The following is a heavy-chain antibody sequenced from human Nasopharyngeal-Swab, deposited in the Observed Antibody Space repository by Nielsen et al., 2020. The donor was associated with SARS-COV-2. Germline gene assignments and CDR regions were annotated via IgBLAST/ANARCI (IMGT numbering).Heavy chain of an antibody. V-gene: IGHV3-21*01. Sequence: GGSLRLSCAASGFTFSSYSMNWVRQAPGKGLEWVSSISSSSSYIYYADSVKGRFTISRDNAKNSLYLKMNSLRAEDTAVYYCARDRGSSWYWGVAFDIWGQGTMVTVSS. CDR3: ARDRGSSWYWGVAFDI. D-gene: IGHD6-13*01. CDR2: ISSSSSYI. J-gene: IGHJ3*02. CDR1: GFTFSSYS.